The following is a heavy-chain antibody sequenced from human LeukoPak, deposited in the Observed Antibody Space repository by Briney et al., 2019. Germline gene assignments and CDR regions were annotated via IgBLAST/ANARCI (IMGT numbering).Heavy chain of an antibody. Sequence: SETLSLTCTVSGGSISTYYWSWIRQPPGKGLEWIGYIYYSGSTKYNPSLKSRVTISVDTSKNQFSLKLSSVTAADTAVYYCASRTFYYDSGSWAHWFDPWGQGTLVTVSS. CDR2: IYYSGST. CDR3: ASRTFYYDSGSWAHWFDP. CDR1: GGSISTYY. V-gene: IGHV4-59*01. J-gene: IGHJ5*02. D-gene: IGHD3-10*01.